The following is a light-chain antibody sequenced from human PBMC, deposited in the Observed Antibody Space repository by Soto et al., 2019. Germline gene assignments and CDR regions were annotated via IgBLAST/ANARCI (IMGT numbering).Light chain of an antibody. V-gene: IGKV3-11*01. Sequence: EIVLTQSPATLSLSPGERATLSCRASQSVSSYLAWYQQKPGQAPRLLIYDASNRATGIPARFSGSGSGTDFTLTISSLEPEDFAVYYCHHYSNWPPYTFGQGTKLEI. CDR2: DAS. J-gene: IGKJ2*01. CDR1: QSVSSY. CDR3: HHYSNWPPYT.